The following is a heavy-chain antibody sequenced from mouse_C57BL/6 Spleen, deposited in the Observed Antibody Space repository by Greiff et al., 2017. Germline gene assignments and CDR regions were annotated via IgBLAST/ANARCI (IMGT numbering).Heavy chain of an antibody. CDR3: ARNGGSSPIDY. Sequence: EVKLMESGGGLVKPGGSLKLSCAASGFTFSDYGMHWVRQAPEKGLEWVAYISSGSSTNYYADTVKGRFTIARDNAKNTLFLQMTSLRSEDTAMYYCARNGGSSPIDYWGQGTTLTVSS. CDR1: GFTFSDYG. D-gene: IGHD1-1*01. CDR2: ISSGSSTN. V-gene: IGHV5-17*01. J-gene: IGHJ2*01.